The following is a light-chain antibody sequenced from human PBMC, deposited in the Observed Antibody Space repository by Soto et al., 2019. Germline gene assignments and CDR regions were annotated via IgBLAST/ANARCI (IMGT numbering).Light chain of an antibody. CDR3: LQYVASPWT. CDR2: GAS. J-gene: IGKJ1*01. Sequence: EIVLTQSAATLSLSPGESATLSCRASQTVGGRYLAWFQQKPGQTPRLLIYGASTRAAGVPDRFSGSGSGTDFSLTIIILEAEDFAVYYCLQYVASPWTFGQGTKVEV. CDR1: QTVGGRY. V-gene: IGKV3-20*01.